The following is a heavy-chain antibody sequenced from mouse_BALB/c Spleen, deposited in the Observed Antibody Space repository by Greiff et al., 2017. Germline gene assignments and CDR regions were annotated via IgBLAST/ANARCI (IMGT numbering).Heavy chain of an antibody. CDR1: GYTFTDYA. CDR3: ARGTTVVASMDY. V-gene: IGHV1S137*01. D-gene: IGHD1-1*01. CDR2: ISTYYGDA. J-gene: IGHJ4*01. Sequence: QVQLKQSGAELVRPGVSVKISCKGSGYTFTDYAMHWVKQSHAKSLEWIGVISTYYGDASYNQKFKGKATMTVDKSSSTAYMELARLTSEDSAIYYCARGTTVVASMDYWGQGTSVTVSS.